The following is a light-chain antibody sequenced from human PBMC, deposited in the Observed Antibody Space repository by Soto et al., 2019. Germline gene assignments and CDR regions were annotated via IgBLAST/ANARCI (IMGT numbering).Light chain of an antibody. J-gene: IGKJ4*01. Sequence: DIVMTQSPASLTVSLGERATINCKSSQTVFNGSSNKNYLAWYQHKPGQAPRLLMYWATARESGVPDRFRGSGFCTAFSLTITSVQAADVEVYDCHQYFTVPSFGGGNKVAI. CDR1: QTVFNGSSNKNY. CDR3: HQYFTVPS. V-gene: IGKV4-1*01. CDR2: WAT.